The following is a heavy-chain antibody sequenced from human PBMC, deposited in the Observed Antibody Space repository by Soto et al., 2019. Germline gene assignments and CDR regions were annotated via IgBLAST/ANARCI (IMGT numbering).Heavy chain of an antibody. CDR3: ERDPGLVDV. V-gene: IGHV3-30-3*01. J-gene: IGHJ6*02. CDR2: ISYDGSNK. CDR1: GFTFSSYS. D-gene: IGHD3-22*01. Sequence: QVQLVESGGGVVQPGRSLRLSCAASGFTFSSYSMHWVRQAPGKGLGCVAVISYDGSNKYYADSVKGRFTISRDNSNKTLYLQINSLRAEYTAVYYCERDPGLVDVWGQGTTVTVSS.